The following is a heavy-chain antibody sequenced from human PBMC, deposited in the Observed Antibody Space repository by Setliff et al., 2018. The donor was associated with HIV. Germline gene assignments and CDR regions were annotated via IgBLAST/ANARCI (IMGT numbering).Heavy chain of an antibody. D-gene: IGHD5-12*01. CDR1: GDSISGNSYY. Sequence: SETLSLTCNVSGDSISGNSYYWGWIRQPPGKGLEWIGSFHHSGSTSYNPSLRSRVTIDVDTSKNHFSLRLTSVTAADTAVYYCARDRGGGYNNLDYWGQGTLVTVSS. CDR3: ARDRGGGYNNLDY. J-gene: IGHJ4*02. V-gene: IGHV4-39*02. CDR2: FHHSGST.